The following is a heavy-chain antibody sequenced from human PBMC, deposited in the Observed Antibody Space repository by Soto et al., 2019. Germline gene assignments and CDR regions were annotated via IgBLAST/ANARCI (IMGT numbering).Heavy chain of an antibody. CDR1: GFTFSSYA. J-gene: IGHJ4*02. CDR3: AKSPGWYYYDSSGYYHYDY. Sequence: GGSLRLSCAASGFTFSSYAMSWVRQAPGKGLEWVSAISGSGVSTYYADSVKGRFTISRDNSKNTLYLQMNSLRAEDTAVYYCAKSPGWYYYDSSGYYHYDYRGQGTPVTVSS. V-gene: IGHV3-23*01. CDR2: ISGSGVST. D-gene: IGHD3-22*01.